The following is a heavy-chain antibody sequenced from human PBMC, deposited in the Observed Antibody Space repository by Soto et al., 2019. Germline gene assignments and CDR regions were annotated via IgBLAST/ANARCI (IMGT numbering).Heavy chain of an antibody. V-gene: IGHV4-59*01. J-gene: IGHJ6*02. D-gene: IGHD3-22*01. CDR3: ARDYYYDSRGYPGAYYYGMDV. CDR2: IYYSGRT. CDR1: GGSFSSYY. Sequence: LSLTCTVSGGSFSSYYWSWIRQPPGKGLEWNGHIYYSGRTNYNPSLKSRVTISGDTSKNQLSLKLSSVTAADTAVYYCARDYYYDSRGYPGAYYYGMDVWGQGTTVTVSS.